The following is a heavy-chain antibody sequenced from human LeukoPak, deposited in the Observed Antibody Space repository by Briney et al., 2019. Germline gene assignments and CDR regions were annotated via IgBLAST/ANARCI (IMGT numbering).Heavy chain of an antibody. CDR2: IYPGDSDT. D-gene: IGHD2/OR15-2a*01. CDR1: GYSFTSYW. V-gene: IGHV5-51*01. J-gene: IGHJ6*02. CDR3: ARHNSDHFWTSGMDV. Sequence: PGESLRISCKGSGYSFTSYWIGWVRQMPGKGLEWMGIIYPGDSDTRYSPSFQGQVTISADKSISTAYLQWSSLKASDTAMYYCARHNSDHFWTSGMDVWGQGTTVTVSS.